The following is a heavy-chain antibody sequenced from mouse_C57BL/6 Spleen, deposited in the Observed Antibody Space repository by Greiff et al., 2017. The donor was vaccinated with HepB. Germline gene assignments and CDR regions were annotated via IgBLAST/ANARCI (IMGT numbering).Heavy chain of an antibody. Sequence: QVQLQQSGAELVKPGASVKISCKASGYAFSSYWMNWVKQRPGKGLEWIGQIYPGDGDTNYNGKFKGKATLTADKSSSTAYMQLSSLTSEDSAVYFCARVDGYYVRYYAMDYWGQGTSVTVSS. CDR1: GYAFSSYW. V-gene: IGHV1-80*01. CDR3: ARVDGYYVRYYAMDY. CDR2: IYPGDGDT. J-gene: IGHJ4*01. D-gene: IGHD2-3*01.